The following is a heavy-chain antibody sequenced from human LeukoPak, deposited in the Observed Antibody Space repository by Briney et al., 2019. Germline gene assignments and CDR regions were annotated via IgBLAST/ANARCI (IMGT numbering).Heavy chain of an antibody. J-gene: IGHJ6*04. CDR3: ARGDYGDYGPEMDV. Sequence: SVKVSCKASGGTFSSYAISWVRQAPGQGLEWMGGIIPIFGTANYAQKFQGRVTITTDESTSTAYMELSSLRSEDTAVYYCARGDYGDYGPEMDVWGKGTTVTVFS. CDR2: IIPIFGTA. CDR1: GGTFSSYA. D-gene: IGHD4-17*01. V-gene: IGHV1-69*05.